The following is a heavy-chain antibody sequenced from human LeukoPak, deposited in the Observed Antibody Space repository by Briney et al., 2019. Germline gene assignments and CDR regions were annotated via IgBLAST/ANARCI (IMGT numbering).Heavy chain of an antibody. D-gene: IGHD3-10*01. Sequence: ASVKVSCKASGYMFTSNDINWVRQATGQGLEWMGWMNPDSGKKGQAQKFQGRITMTRNTSISTAYMELSSLRSEDTAVYYCASQYGSGSYDFDYWGQGTLVTVS. V-gene: IGHV1-8*01. CDR1: GYMFTSND. J-gene: IGHJ4*02. CDR3: ASQYGSGSYDFDY. CDR2: MNPDSGKK.